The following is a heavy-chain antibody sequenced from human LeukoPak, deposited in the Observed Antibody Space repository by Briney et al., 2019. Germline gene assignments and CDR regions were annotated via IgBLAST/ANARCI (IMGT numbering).Heavy chain of an antibody. CDR3: AKVKFSAEYFQH. CDR1: GFTLSRYA. V-gene: IGHV3-30-3*01. Sequence: PGRSLRLSCAASGFTLSRYAIHWVRQAPGKGLQWVADISYDETYNYYADSVKGRFTVSRDNSKNTLYLQMNSLRAEDTAVYYCAKVKFSAEYFQHWGQGTLVTVSS. CDR2: ISYDETYN. J-gene: IGHJ1*01.